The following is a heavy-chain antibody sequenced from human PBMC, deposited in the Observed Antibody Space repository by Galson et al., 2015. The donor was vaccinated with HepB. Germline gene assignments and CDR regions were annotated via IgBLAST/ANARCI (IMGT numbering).Heavy chain of an antibody. V-gene: IGHV3-30-3*01. CDR3: ARVADYDFWSGYYWPEYYYGMDV. J-gene: IGHJ6*02. Sequence: SLRLSCAASGFTFSSYAMHWVRQAPGKGLEWVAVISYDGSNKYYADSVKGRFTISRDNSKNTLYLQMNSLRAEDTAVYYCARVADYDFWSGYYWPEYYYGMDVWGQGTTVTVSS. CDR2: ISYDGSNK. D-gene: IGHD3-3*01. CDR1: GFTFSSYA.